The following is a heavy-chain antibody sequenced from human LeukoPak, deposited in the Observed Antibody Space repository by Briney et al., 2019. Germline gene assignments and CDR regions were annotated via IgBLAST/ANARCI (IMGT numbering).Heavy chain of an antibody. Sequence: SETLSLTCTVSGGSISSYYWSWIRQPPGKGLEWIGSIYYSGSTYYNPSLKSRVTISVDTSKNQFSLKLSSVTAADTAVYYCARHSGWFDYWGQGTLVTVSS. D-gene: IGHD6-19*01. V-gene: IGHV4-59*05. J-gene: IGHJ4*02. CDR2: IYYSGST. CDR1: GGSISSYY. CDR3: ARHSGWFDY.